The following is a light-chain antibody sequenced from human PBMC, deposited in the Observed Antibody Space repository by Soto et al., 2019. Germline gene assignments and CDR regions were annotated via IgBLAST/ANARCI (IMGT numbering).Light chain of an antibody. CDR2: SNN. CDR1: SSNIGSNR. J-gene: IGLJ3*02. CDR3: AAWDDSLNGPV. V-gene: IGLV1-44*01. Sequence: QSVLTQPPSASGTPGQRVTISCSGSSSNIGSNRVNWYQQLPGTAPKLLIYSNNQRLSGVPDRFSGSKSGTSASLAISGRQSEDEADYYCAAWDDSLNGPVFGGGTKLTVL.